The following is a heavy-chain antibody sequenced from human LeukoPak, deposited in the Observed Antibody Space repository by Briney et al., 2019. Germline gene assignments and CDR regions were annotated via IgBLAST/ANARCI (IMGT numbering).Heavy chain of an antibody. CDR3: ARENLQWPRPAYDS. Sequence: PGGCLRLSCAASGFAFSPTTMDWVRQAPGKGLEWVSSIYSSGYYIYYADSVKGRFTISRDNAKNSLYLQMNSLRVEDTAVYYCARENLQWPRPAYDSWGQGTLVTVSS. V-gene: IGHV3-21*01. CDR1: GFAFSPTT. CDR2: IYSSGYYI. J-gene: IGHJ4*02. D-gene: IGHD6-19*01.